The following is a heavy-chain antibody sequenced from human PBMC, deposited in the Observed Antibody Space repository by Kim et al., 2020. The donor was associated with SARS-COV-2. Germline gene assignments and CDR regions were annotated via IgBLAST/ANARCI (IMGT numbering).Heavy chain of an antibody. V-gene: IGHV3-11*01. Sequence: GGSLRLSCAASGFNFSDYYMSWIRQAPGKGLEWVSYIRSSATYIYYADSVKGRFTISRDNAKNSLYLQMNSLGAEDTAVYYCARVQPDTSGYYYGTYYYYAMDVWGQGTTVTVSS. CDR2: IRSSATYI. CDR3: ARVQPDTSGYYYGTYYYYAMDV. D-gene: IGHD3-22*01. J-gene: IGHJ6*02. CDR1: GFNFSDYY.